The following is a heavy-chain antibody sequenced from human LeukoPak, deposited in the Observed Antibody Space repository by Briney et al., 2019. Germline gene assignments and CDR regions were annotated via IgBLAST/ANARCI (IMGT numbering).Heavy chain of an antibody. CDR2: INPSGGST. D-gene: IGHD1-20*01. CDR1: GYTFTSYY. CDR3: ARDRWSITGTTRCFDP. J-gene: IGHJ5*02. Sequence: ASVKVSCKASGYTFTSYYMHWVRQAPGQGREWMGIINPSGGSTSYAQKFQGRVTMTRDMSTSTVYMELSSLRSEDTAVSYCARDRWSITGTTRCFDPWGQGTLVTVSS. V-gene: IGHV1-46*01.